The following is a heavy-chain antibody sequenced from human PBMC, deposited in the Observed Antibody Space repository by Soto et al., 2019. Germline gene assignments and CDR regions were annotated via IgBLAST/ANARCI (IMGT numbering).Heavy chain of an antibody. J-gene: IGHJ4*02. Sequence: ASVKVSCKASGSTFTSYGISWVRQAPGQGLEWMGWISAYNGNTNYAQKLQGRVTMTTDTSTSTAYMELRSLRSDDTAVYYGARHRIAAAGTSFGRFGYWGQGTLVTVSS. D-gene: IGHD6-13*01. CDR3: ARHRIAAAGTSFGRFGY. CDR1: GSTFTSYG. V-gene: IGHV1-18*01. CDR2: ISAYNGNT.